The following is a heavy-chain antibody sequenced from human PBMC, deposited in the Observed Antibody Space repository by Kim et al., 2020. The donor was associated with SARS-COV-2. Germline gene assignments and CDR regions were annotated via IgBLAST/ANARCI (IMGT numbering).Heavy chain of an antibody. CDR1: GYTFTGYY. CDR3: VRGLKSGGC. CDR2: INPNSGDT. J-gene: IGHJ4*02. D-gene: IGHD1-26*01. V-gene: IGHV1-2*02. Sequence: DSVKVSCKASGYTFTGYYIHWVRQAPGQGLEWMGWINPNSGDTDYAQNFQGRVTMTRDTSITTAYMEMNSLTSDDTAVYFCVRGLKSGGCWGQGTLVTVS.